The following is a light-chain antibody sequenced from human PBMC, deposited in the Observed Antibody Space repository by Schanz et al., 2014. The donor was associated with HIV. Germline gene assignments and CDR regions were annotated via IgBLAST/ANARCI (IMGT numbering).Light chain of an antibody. J-gene: IGKJ2*01. CDR3: LHYNDFTST. Sequence: DIQMTQSPTSVSASVGDTVTITCRARQGVGTWLAWYQQKPGKAPKLLISEASSLQSGVPSRFSGSGSGTDFTLTISSLHPDDFATYFCLHYNDFTSTFGQGTKLEIK. CDR1: QGVGTW. V-gene: IGKV1-12*01. CDR2: EAS.